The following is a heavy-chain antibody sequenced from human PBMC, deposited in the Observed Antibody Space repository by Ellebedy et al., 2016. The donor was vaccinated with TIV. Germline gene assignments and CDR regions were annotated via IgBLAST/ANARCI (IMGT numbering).Heavy chain of an antibody. J-gene: IGHJ4*02. D-gene: IGHD2-15*01. CDR2: ISPTSSHI. CDR1: GFTFSDYA. V-gene: IGHV3-21*01. Sequence: PGGSLRLSCAASGFTFSDYAMNWVRQAPGKGLEWVSSISPTSSHIFDADSVKGRFIISRDNAENSPFLQMNSLRAEDTAVYFCARGGSFYNPFDWWGQGTLVTVSS. CDR3: ARGGSFYNPFDW.